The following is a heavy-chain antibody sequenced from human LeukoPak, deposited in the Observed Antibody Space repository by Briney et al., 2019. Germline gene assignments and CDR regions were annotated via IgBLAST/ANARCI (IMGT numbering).Heavy chain of an antibody. Sequence: PGGSLRLSCAASGFTFSSYAMHWVRQAPGKGLEYVSAISSNGGSTYYANSVKGRFTISRDNSKNTLYLQMGSLRAEDMAVYYCARDYCSGGSCYSGAVYFDYWGQGTLVTVSS. J-gene: IGHJ4*02. CDR1: GFTFSSYA. CDR3: ARDYCSGGSCYSGAVYFDY. D-gene: IGHD2-15*01. V-gene: IGHV3-64*01. CDR2: ISSNGGST.